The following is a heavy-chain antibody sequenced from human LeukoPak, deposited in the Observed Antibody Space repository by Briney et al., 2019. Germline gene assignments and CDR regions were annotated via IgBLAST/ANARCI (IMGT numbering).Heavy chain of an antibody. Sequence: SETLSLTCTVSGGSISSYYWSWIRQPPGKGLEWIGYIYYSGSTNYNPSLKSRVTISVDTSKNQFSLKLSSVTAADTAVYYCARDGHGLNGGGGFWGQGTLVTVSS. CDR3: ARDGHGLNGGGGF. D-gene: IGHD3-16*01. CDR2: IYYSGST. V-gene: IGHV4-59*01. J-gene: IGHJ4*02. CDR1: GGSISSYY.